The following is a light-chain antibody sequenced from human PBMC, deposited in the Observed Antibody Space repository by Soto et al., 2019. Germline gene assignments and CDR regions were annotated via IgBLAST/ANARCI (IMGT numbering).Light chain of an antibody. V-gene: IGKV3-15*01. CDR2: GAS. CDR1: QSFSSN. CDR3: QQYTNWPPYP. J-gene: IGKJ2*01. Sequence: EIVMTQSPATLSVSPGERDTLSCRASQSFSSNLAWYQQKPGQAHRLLIYGASTRATGIPARFSGSGPGTEFTLTLSSLQSEAFSVFYCQQYTNWPPYPFCQGTQLEIK.